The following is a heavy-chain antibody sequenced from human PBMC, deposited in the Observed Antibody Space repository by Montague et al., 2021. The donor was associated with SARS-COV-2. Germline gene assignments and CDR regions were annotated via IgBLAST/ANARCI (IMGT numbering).Heavy chain of an antibody. D-gene: IGHD3-9*01. V-gene: IGHV4-34*01. CDR3: VVFDYDVLTGYIPL. J-gene: IGHJ4*02. CDR2: ITHSGTI. Sequence: SETLSLTCEIYGDSFSSHSLSWVRQAPGKGLELTGEITHSGTINYNPSLGRRVTVSLDPSTNRFSLTINSVTAADTALYYCVVFDYDVLTGYIPLWGQGSPVTVSS. CDR1: GDSFSSHS.